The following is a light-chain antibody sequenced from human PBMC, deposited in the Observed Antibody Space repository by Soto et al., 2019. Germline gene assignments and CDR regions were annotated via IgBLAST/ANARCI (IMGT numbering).Light chain of an antibody. CDR2: EVT. CDR3: SSYAASNNFYFV. J-gene: IGLJ3*02. Sequence: QSVLTQPPSASGSPGQSVTISCTGTSRDVGGYNYVSCYQQYPGRAPKLMIYEVTKRPSWVPDRFSGSKSGNTAYLTVSGLQAEDEADYYCSSYAASNNFYFVFGGGTKLTVL. CDR1: SRDVGGYNY. V-gene: IGLV2-8*01.